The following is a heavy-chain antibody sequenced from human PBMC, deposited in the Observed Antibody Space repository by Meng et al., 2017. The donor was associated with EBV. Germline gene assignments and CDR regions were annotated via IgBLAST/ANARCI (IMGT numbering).Heavy chain of an antibody. J-gene: IGHJ4*02. V-gene: IGHV1-69*12. Sequence: QGQVVQSSAEVKELGSSVKVSVKTSGGPFRNHAISWVRQATGQGLEWLGGFLPTLGAPNYAQKFHGRVSITADESTSTHYMDLSSLRSEDTAVYYCASESGRGYTPDYWGQGTLVTVSS. CDR2: FLPTLGAP. CDR3: ASESGRGYTPDY. D-gene: IGHD3-10*01. CDR1: GGPFRNHA.